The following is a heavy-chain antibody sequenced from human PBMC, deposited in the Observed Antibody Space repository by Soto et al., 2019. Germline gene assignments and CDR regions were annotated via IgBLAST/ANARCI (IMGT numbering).Heavy chain of an antibody. Sequence: QVQLVQSGAEVKWRGSSVKVSCKASGDTFTFYSINWVRQAPGLGLEWMGRINPILSMSNYAQRFQGRVTMTADKSTSTAYMELSSLRSEDTAIYYCASSYGSGYRAFDYWGQGALVTVSS. V-gene: IGHV1-69*02. D-gene: IGHD3-10*01. J-gene: IGHJ4*02. CDR1: GDTFTFYS. CDR2: INPILSMS. CDR3: ASSYGSGYRAFDY.